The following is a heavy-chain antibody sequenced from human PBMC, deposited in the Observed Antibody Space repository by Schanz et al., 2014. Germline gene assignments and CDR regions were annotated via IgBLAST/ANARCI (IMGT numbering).Heavy chain of an antibody. CDR2: ISVYNHNK. J-gene: IGHJ5*02. CDR1: GYIFITSG. D-gene: IGHD3-9*01. CDR3: AKAEYDILTDSYSRLDP. V-gene: IGHV1-18*01. Sequence: QIQLVQSGPEVKKPGATVKVSCKASGYIFITSGISGCGQPPGQGLEWMGWISVYNHNKEYDQKFQGRVTMTADTSTNTAYMELRSLRSDDTAVYYCAKAEYDILTDSYSRLDPWGQGTLVTVSS.